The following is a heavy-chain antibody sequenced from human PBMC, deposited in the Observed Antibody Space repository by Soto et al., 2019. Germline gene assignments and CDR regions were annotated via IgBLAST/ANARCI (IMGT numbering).Heavy chain of an antibody. V-gene: IGHV4-30-2*01. CDR1: GGSISSGGYS. J-gene: IGHJ6*02. D-gene: IGHD6-13*01. CDR3: ARTSAAGKYYYGMDV. CDR2: IYHSGST. Sequence: SETLSLTCAVSGGSISSGGYSWSWIRQPPGKGLEWIGYIYHSGSTYYNPSLKSRVTISVDRSKNQFSLKLSSVTAADTAMYYCARTSAAGKYYYGMDVWGQGTTVTAP.